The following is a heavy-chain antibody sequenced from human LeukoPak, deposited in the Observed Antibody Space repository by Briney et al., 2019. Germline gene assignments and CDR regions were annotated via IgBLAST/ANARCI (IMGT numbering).Heavy chain of an antibody. J-gene: IGHJ5*02. Sequence: GGSLRLSCAASGFIFSTYAMHWVRQAPGKGLEWVAVISYDGTNEYYTDSVKGRFTISRDNSKNTVYLQVSSLRAEDAAVYYCAKEHIIRGVIFWFDPWGQGTPVIVSS. V-gene: IGHV3-30-3*01. CDR2: ISYDGTNE. D-gene: IGHD3-10*01. CDR3: AKEHIIRGVIFWFDP. CDR1: GFIFSTYA.